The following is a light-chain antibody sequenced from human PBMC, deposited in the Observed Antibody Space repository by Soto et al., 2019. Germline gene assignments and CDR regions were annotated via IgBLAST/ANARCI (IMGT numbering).Light chain of an antibody. CDR1: SSDVGGYNY. V-gene: IGLV2-8*01. J-gene: IGLJ1*01. CDR3: SSYAGSNTDYV. CDR2: EVS. Sequence: QSALTQPPSASGSPGQSVTISCTGTSSDVGGYNYVSWYQQHPGKAPKLMIYEVSKRPSGVPDRFSGSKSGNTASLTVSGLHAEDEADYYCSSYAGSNTDYVFGTGAKLTVL.